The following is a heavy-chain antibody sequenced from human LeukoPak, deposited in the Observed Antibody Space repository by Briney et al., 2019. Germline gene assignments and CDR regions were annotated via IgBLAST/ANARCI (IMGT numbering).Heavy chain of an antibody. CDR1: AYSFTSYW. J-gene: IGHJ5*01. Sequence: GESLKIYLQGSAYSFTSYWIGWVRPMPGKGLEWMGIIYPGDSDTTYSPSFQGQVTISADRSISTAYLQWSSLKASDTAMYYCARAGYCSGGTCYGGVRYNRFDSWGQGTLVTVSS. D-gene: IGHD2-15*01. V-gene: IGHV5-51*01. CDR2: IYPGDSDT. CDR3: ARAGYCSGGTCYGGVRYNRFDS.